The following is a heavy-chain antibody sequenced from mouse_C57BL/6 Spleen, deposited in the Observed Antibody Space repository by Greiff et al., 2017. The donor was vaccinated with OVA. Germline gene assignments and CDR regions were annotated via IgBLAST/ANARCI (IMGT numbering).Heavy chain of an antibody. Sequence: QVHVKQPGAELVKPGASVKMSCKASGYTFTSYWITWVKQRPGQGLEWIGDIYPGSGSTNYNEKFKSKATLTVDTSSSTAYMQLSSLTSEDSAVYYCARCYYDYGYAMDYWGQGTSVTVSS. CDR1: GYTFTSYW. V-gene: IGHV1-55*01. CDR3: ARCYYDYGYAMDY. D-gene: IGHD2-4*01. CDR2: IYPGSGST. J-gene: IGHJ4*01.